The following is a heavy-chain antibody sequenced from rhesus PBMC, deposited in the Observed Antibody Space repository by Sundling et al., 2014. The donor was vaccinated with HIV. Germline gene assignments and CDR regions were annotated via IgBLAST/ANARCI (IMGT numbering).Heavy chain of an antibody. D-gene: IGHD1-44*01. V-gene: IGHV4-99*01. J-gene: IGHJ6*01. CDR2: ITGSTGST. CDR3: ARRGTFADLDP. CDR1: GYSISSGYY. Sequence: QVQLQESGPGLVKPSETLSLTCAVSGYSISSGYYWSWIRQSPGKGLEYIAYITGSTGSTFYNPSLKSRVTISKDTSKNQFSLKLSSVTAADTAVYYCARRGTFADLDPWGQGVVVTVSS.